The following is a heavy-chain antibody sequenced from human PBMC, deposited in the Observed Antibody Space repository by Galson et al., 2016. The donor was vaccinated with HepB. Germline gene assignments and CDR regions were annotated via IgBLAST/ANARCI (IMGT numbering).Heavy chain of an antibody. V-gene: IGHV4-59*01. Sequence: SETLSLTCTVSGASISGYYLSWIRQPPGKGLEWIGYIYYGGRTNYNPSLKSRVTISVDTSKNQFSLKLSSVTAADTAVYYCARDDSGGWYGFHYGMDVWGQGTTVTVSS. J-gene: IGHJ6*02. CDR1: GASISGYY. D-gene: IGHD6-19*01. CDR3: ARDDSGGWYGFHYGMDV. CDR2: IYYGGRT.